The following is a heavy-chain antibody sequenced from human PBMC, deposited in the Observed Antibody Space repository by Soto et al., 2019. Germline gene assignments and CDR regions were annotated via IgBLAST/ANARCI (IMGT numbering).Heavy chain of an antibody. CDR1: GYTCADFW. CDR3: SKFKYSTSVRYLQH. Sequence: LVEPLQIPCEASGYTCADFWSGRVRKEPGKGLEWVAIIYPSDSRPIYSPCFQGQVTISADTSISTAYLQWSSLKASDTAIYYCSKFKYSTSVRYLQHWGQGTPVTVSS. CDR2: IYPSDSRP. D-gene: IGHD6-6*01. V-gene: IGHV5-51*01. J-gene: IGHJ1*01.